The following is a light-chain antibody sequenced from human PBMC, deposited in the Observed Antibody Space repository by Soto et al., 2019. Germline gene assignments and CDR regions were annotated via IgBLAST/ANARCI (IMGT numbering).Light chain of an antibody. J-gene: IGKJ4*01. Sequence: EIVLTQSPATLSLSPWGRATLSSRASQSVSSYLAWYQQKPGQAPGLLIYDASNRATGIPARFSGSGSGTDFTLTISSLEPEDFAVYYCQQRSNWPLTFGGGTKVDIK. V-gene: IGKV3-11*01. CDR3: QQRSNWPLT. CDR2: DAS. CDR1: QSVSSY.